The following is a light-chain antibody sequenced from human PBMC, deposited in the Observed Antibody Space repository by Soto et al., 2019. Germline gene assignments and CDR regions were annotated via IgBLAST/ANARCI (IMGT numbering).Light chain of an antibody. CDR1: ISNIGAGYD. CDR3: QSYDRSLSGRV. V-gene: IGLV1-40*01. CDR2: GNN. Sequence: QSVLTQPPSVSGAPGQRVTISCTGSISNIGAGYDVHWYQQLPGTAPKLLIYGNNNRPSGVPDRFSGSKSGTSASLAITGLQAEDEADYYCQSYDRSLSGRVFGTGTKLTVL. J-gene: IGLJ1*01.